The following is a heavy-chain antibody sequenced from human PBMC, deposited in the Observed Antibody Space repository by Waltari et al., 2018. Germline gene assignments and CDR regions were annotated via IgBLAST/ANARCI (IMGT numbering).Heavy chain of an antibody. CDR1: GGTFSSYP. J-gene: IGHJ3*02. D-gene: IGHD5-18*01. CDR2: FITILASA. Sequence: QVQLVQSGAELQKPGSSVTVSCQASGGTFSSYPIYGVRQAPGQGLEWMGRFITILASANYAQKFQGRVTITVEKSTSTAYMELSSLRSDDTAVYYCARGDTAMVGDAFDIWGQGTMVTVSS. CDR3: ARGDTAMVGDAFDI. V-gene: IGHV1-69*08.